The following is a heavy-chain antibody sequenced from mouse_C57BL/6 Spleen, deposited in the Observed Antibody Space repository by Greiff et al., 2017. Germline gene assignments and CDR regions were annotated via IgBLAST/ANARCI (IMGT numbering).Heavy chain of an antibody. V-gene: IGHV1-15*01. CDR3: TIDSRAMAY. J-gene: IGHJ4*01. CDR2: IDPRTGGT. D-gene: IGHD3-1*01. CDR1: GYTFTDYE. Sequence: QVHVKQSGAELVRPGASVTLSCKASGYTFTDYEMRWVKQTPGHGLEWIGAIDPRTGGTAYNEKFKGKAILTATKSSSTAYMELRSLTSEDCAVYYSTIDSRAMAYWGQGTLVTVSA.